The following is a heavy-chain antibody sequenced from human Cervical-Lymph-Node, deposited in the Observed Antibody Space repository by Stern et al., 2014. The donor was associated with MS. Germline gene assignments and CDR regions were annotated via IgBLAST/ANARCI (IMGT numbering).Heavy chain of an antibody. CDR1: GFTFSGYG. CDR3: ARGRYYDYVWGSYPSDAFDI. D-gene: IGHD3-16*02. V-gene: IGHV3-33*01. J-gene: IGHJ3*02. CDR2: IWYDRSNK. Sequence: VQLVESGGGVVQPGRSLRLSCAASGFTFSGYGMHWVRQAPGKGLEWVAVIWYDRSNKYYAEYVKGRFTISRDTSKNTLSLQMNSLRAEDTAVYYCARGRYYDYVWGSYPSDAFDIWGQGTMVTVSS.